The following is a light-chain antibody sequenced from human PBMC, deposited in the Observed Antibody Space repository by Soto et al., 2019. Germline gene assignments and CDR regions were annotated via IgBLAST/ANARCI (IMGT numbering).Light chain of an antibody. CDR3: QQYTTYPLT. CDR2: KAS. V-gene: IGKV1-5*03. Sequence: DIQMTQSPSTLFASVGERVTITCRASQSNTTWLAWYQQKTGKAPKLLIYKASSLEGGVLTRFCASGSGTEFNITISSMQPDDFATYYCQQYTTYPLTFGVGTTVDIK. J-gene: IGKJ4*01. CDR1: QSNTTW.